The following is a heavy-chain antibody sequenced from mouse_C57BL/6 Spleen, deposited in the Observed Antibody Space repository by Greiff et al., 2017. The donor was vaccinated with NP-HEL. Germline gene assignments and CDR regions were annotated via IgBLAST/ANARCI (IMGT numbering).Heavy chain of an antibody. Sequence: QVQLQQPGAELVKPGASVKLSCKASGYTFTSYWMHWVKQRPGQGLEWIGEIDPSGSYTNSPQKFKGKATLTVDTSSSTAYMQLSSLTSEDSAVYYCARSPYDYYAMDYWGQGTSVTVSS. CDR3: ARSPYDYYAMDY. CDR2: IDPSGSYT. V-gene: IGHV1-50*01. J-gene: IGHJ4*01. D-gene: IGHD6-5*01. CDR1: GYTFTSYW.